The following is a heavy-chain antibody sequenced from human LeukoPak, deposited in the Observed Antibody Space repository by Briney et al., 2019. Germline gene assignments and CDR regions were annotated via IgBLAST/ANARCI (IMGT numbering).Heavy chain of an antibody. J-gene: IGHJ4*02. D-gene: IGHD3-3*01. CDR1: GFTFSSYW. CDR3: AREYDFWSGPTQTPDY. V-gene: IGHV3-7*01. CDR2: IKQDGSEK. Sequence: PGGSLRLSCAASGFTFSSYWMSWVRQAPGKGLEWVANIKQDGSEKYYVDSVKGRFTISRDNAKNSLYLQMNSLRAEDTAVYYCAREYDFWSGPTQTPDYWGQGTLVTVSS.